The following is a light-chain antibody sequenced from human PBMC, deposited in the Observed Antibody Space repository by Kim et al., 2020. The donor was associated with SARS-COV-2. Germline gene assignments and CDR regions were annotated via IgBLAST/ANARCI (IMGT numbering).Light chain of an antibody. V-gene: IGLV2-14*03. CDR1: RSDVGGYNY. J-gene: IGLJ3*02. CDR2: DVS. Sequence: GQSITISCTETRSDVGGYNYVSWYQQHPGKAPKLMIYDVSNRPSGVSNRFSGSKSGNTASLTISGLQAEDEADYYCSSYTSSSTLVFGGGTQLTVL. CDR3: SSYTSSSTLV.